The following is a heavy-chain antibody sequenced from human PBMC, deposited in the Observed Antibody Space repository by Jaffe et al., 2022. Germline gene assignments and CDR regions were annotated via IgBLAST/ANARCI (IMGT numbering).Heavy chain of an antibody. CDR1: GYTLTELS. CDR3: ATVAKFDHRFSSTSCYACYFDY. CDR2: FDPEDGET. J-gene: IGHJ4*02. D-gene: IGHD2-2*01. V-gene: IGHV1-24*01. Sequence: QVQLVQSGAEVKKPGASVKVSCKVSGYTLTELSMHWVRQAPGKGLEWMGGFDPEDGETIYAQKFQGRVTMTEDTSTDTAYMELSSLRSEDTAVYYCATVAKFDHRFSSTSCYACYFDYWGQGTLVTVSS.